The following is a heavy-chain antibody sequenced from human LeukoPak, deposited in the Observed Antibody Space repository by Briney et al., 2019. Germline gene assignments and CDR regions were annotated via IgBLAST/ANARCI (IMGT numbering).Heavy chain of an antibody. CDR1: GYTFTGYY. D-gene: IGHD3-22*01. CDR2: INPNSGGT. V-gene: IGHV1-2*02. Sequence: ASVKVSCKASGYTFTGYYMHWVRQAPGQGLEWMGWINPNSGGTNYAQKFQGRVTMTRDTSISTAYMELSRLRSDDTAVYYCARIKDNYYDSSGYWPVFGYWGQGTLVTVSS. CDR3: ARIKDNYYDSSGYWPVFGY. J-gene: IGHJ4*02.